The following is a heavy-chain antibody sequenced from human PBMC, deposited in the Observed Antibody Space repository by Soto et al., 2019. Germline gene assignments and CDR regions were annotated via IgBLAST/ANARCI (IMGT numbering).Heavy chain of an antibody. Sequence: ASVKVSCKVSGYTLTELSMHWVRQAPGKGLEWVGGIDPEDGKTIYAQKLQGRVTMTEDTSTSTAYMELRSLRSDDTAVYYCARGTTVETGNYWGQGTLVTVSS. J-gene: IGHJ4*02. CDR2: IDPEDGKT. CDR3: ARGTTVETGNY. V-gene: IGHV1-24*01. CDR1: GYTLTELS. D-gene: IGHD4-17*01.